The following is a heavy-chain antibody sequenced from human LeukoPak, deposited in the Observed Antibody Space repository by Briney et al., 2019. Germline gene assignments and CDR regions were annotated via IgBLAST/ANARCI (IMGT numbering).Heavy chain of an antibody. V-gene: IGHV4-34*01. CDR1: GGSFSGYY. D-gene: IGHD6-13*01. CDR2: INHSGST. CDR3: ARGPYSRRHFDY. Sequence: SETLSLTCAVYGGSFSGYYWSWIRQPPGKGLEWIGEINHSGSTNYNPSLKSRVTISVDTSKNQFSLKLSSVTAADTAVYYCARGPYSRRHFDYWCQGTLVTVSS. J-gene: IGHJ4*02.